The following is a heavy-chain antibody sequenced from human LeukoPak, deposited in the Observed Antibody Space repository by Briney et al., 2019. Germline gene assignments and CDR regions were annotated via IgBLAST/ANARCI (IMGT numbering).Heavy chain of an antibody. D-gene: IGHD4-23*01. Sequence: SSETLSLTCTVSGGSINSYHWSWIRQPAGKGLEWIGRIYSSGSTNYNPSLKSRVSMSVDTSKNQFSLKLTSVTAADTAVYYCARGGKATVVTMWGQGILVTVSS. CDR1: GGSINSYH. CDR3: ARGGKATVVTM. V-gene: IGHV4-4*07. J-gene: IGHJ4*02. CDR2: IYSSGST.